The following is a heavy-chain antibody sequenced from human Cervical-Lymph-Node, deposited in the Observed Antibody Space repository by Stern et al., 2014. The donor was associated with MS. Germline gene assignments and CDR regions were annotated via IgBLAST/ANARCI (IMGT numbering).Heavy chain of an antibody. CDR3: TTEKNRQRPRGLRFFGWLGMDV. CDR2: IRRNIDGGTK. Sequence: EVQLVESGGGLVKPGGSLRLSCEVSGLTFSNAWMSWVRQAPGKGLEWVGRIRRNIDGGTKEYAAPVEGRFSISRDDSENMLYLQMNSVKTEDTGVYYCTTEKNRQRPRGLRFFGWLGMDVWGQGTTVTVSS. J-gene: IGHJ6*02. V-gene: IGHV3-15*05. D-gene: IGHD3-9*01. CDR1: GLTFSNAW.